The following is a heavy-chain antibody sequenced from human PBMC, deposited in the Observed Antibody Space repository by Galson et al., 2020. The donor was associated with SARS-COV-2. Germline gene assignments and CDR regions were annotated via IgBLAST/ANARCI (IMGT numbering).Heavy chain of an antibody. J-gene: IGHJ4*02. CDR1: GGSVKSTIYY. D-gene: IGHD4-17*01. CDR2: MYHSGSA. CDR3: ARHKGYGEPFDS. V-gene: IGHV4-39*01. Sequence: SETLSLTCSVSGGSVKSTIYYWAWIRQPPGKGLEWIGNMYHSGSAYYNPSLKSRVTMSVDTSKNQFSLQLRSMTAADTAVYYCARHKGYGEPFDSWVQGTLVTVSS.